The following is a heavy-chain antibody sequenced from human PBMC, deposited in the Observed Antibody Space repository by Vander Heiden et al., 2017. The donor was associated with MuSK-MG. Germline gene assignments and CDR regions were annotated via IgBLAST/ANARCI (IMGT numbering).Heavy chain of an antibody. CDR1: GCTFSSYG. CDR2: IWYDGSNK. CDR3: ATTPTVTTNY. V-gene: IGHV3-33*01. Sequence: QVQLVESVGGVVQPARSLRLSGAASGCTFSSYGMLWFRQAPGKGLEWVAVIWYDGSNKYYADSVKGRFTISRDNSKNTLYLQMNSLRAEDTAVYYCATTPTVTTNYWGQGTLVTVSS. J-gene: IGHJ4*02. D-gene: IGHD4-17*01.